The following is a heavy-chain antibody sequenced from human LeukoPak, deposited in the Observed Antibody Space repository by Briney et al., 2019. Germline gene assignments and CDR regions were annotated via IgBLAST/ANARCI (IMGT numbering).Heavy chain of an antibody. V-gene: IGHV4-59*11. CDR2: IHYDGRN. J-gene: IGHJ4*02. CDR1: GGSTSGRY. Sequence: SETLSLTCTVSGGSTSGRYWTWIRQPPGKGLEWIGYIHYDGRNNYNPCFKSRVIISLDTSNTQFSLNLKSVTAADTAAYYCARLVNYGYSDYWGQGTLVTVSS. CDR3: ARLVNYGYSDY. D-gene: IGHD3-22*01.